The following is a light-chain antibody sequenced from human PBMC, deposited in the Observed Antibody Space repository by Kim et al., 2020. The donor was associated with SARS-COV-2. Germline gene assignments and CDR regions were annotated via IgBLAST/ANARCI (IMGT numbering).Light chain of an antibody. Sequence: GEKATTSCRAGRKVVSSYLAWYRQKRGQAPRLLIYGASSRATGIPDRFSGSGSGTDFTLTISSLEPEDFAMYYCQQYGNSTRTFGQGTKVEIK. CDR3: QQYGNSTRT. V-gene: IGKV3-20*01. CDR2: GAS. CDR1: RKVVSSY. J-gene: IGKJ1*01.